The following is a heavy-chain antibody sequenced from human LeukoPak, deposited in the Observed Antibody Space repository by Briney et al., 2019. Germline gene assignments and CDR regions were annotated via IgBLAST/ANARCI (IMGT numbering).Heavy chain of an antibody. Sequence: GASVKVSCKASGYTFTSYYMHWVRQAPGQGLEWMGIINPSGGSTSYAQKFQGRVTMTRDTSTSTVYMELSSLRSEDTAVYYCARDGMVVTAMDSFDYRGQGTLVTVSS. CDR3: ARDGMVVTAMDSFDY. V-gene: IGHV1-46*01. CDR2: INPSGGST. CDR1: GYTFTSYY. J-gene: IGHJ4*02. D-gene: IGHD2-21*02.